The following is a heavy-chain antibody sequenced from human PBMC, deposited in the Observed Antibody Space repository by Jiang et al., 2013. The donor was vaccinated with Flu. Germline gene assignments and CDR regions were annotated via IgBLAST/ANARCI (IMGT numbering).Heavy chain of an antibody. CDR2: MSYNGRSK. V-gene: IGHV3-30*18. CDR3: AKDPLAYSGSYLGGMDV. J-gene: IGHJ6*02. CDR1: GFTFSTYG. Sequence: SGGAVVQPGRSLRLSCAASGFTFSTYGMHWVRQAPGKGLEWVAVMSYNGRSKFYGDSVKGRFTISRDNSKNTLYLQMNSLRTEDTALYYCAKDPLAYSGSYLGGMDVWGQGTTVTVSS. D-gene: IGHD1-26*01.